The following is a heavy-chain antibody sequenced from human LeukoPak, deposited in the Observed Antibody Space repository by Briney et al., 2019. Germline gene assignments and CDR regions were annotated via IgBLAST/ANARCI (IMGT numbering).Heavy chain of an antibody. Sequence: QPGGSLRLSCAASGFTFSSYAMSWVRQAPGKGLEWVSAISNSGGSTYYADSVKGRFTISRDNSKNTLYPQMNSLRAEDTAVYYCAKVLALYGDYDYWGQGTLVTVCS. D-gene: IGHD4-17*01. CDR2: ISNSGGST. CDR3: AKVLALYGDYDY. V-gene: IGHV3-23*01. CDR1: GFTFSSYA. J-gene: IGHJ4*02.